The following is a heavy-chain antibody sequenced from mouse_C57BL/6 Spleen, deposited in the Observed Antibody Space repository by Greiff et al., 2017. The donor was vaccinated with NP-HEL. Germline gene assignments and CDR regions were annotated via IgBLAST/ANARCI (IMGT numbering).Heavy chain of an antibody. J-gene: IGHJ4*01. CDR1: GFNIKDYY. Sequence: EVQLQQSGAELVKPGASVKLSCTASGFNIKDYYMHWVKQRTEQGLEWIGRIDPEDGETKYAPKFQGKATITADTTSNTAYLQLCSLTSEDTAVYYCVRDPSTRVPSMDYWGQGTSLTVSS. D-gene: IGHD5-1*01. CDR2: IDPEDGET. V-gene: IGHV14-2*01. CDR3: VRDPSTRVPSMDY.